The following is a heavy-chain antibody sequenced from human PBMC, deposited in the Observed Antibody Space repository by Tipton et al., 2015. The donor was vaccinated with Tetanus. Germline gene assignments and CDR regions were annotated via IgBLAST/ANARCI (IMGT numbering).Heavy chain of an antibody. Sequence: SLRLSCAASGFTFDDYAMHWVRQAPGKGLEWVSGINSDGSSTSYADSVKGRFTISRDNAKNTLSLQMNSLRAEDTAVYYCARLSANSYGYPQFDYWGQGTLVTVSS. D-gene: IGHD5-18*01. CDR2: INSDGSST. V-gene: IGHV3-74*01. CDR3: ARLSANSYGYPQFDY. CDR1: GFTFDDYA. J-gene: IGHJ4*02.